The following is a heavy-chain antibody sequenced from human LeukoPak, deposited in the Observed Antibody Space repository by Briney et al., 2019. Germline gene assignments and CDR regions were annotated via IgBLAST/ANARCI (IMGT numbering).Heavy chain of an antibody. V-gene: IGHV4-59*01. CDR1: GGSISSYY. J-gene: IGHJ6*03. D-gene: IGHD2-2*01. Sequence: SETLSLTCTVSGGSISSYYWSWIRQPPGKGLEWIGYIYYSGSTNYNPSLKSRVTISVDTSKNQFSLKLSSVTAADTAVYYCARAMYYYYYMDVWGKGTTVTVSS. CDR2: IYYSGST. CDR3: ARAMYYYYYMDV.